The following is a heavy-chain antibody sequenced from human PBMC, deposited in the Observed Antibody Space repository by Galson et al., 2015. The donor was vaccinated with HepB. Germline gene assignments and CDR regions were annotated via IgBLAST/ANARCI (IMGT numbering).Heavy chain of an antibody. J-gene: IGHJ3*02. Sequence: QSGAEVKKPGESLKISCKGSGYSFTSYWIGWVRQMPGKGLEWMGIIYPGDSDTRYSPSFQGQVTISADKSISTAYLQWSSLKASDTAMYYCARTHCSSTSCYSDAFDIWGQGTMVTVSS. D-gene: IGHD2-2*01. CDR2: IYPGDSDT. V-gene: IGHV5-51*01. CDR3: ARTHCSSTSCYSDAFDI. CDR1: GYSFTSYW.